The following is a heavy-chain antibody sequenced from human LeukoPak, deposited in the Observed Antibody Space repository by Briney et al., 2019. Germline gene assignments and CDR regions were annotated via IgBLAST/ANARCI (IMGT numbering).Heavy chain of an antibody. D-gene: IGHD5-24*01. CDR2: IYTSGST. J-gene: IGHJ5*02. CDR1: GGSISNYY. Sequence: SETLSLTCTVSGGSISNYYWSWIRQPAGKGLEWIGRIYTSGSTNYNPSLKSRVTMSVDTSKNQFSLKLSSVTAADTAVYYCARDWAEMATSVGFDPWGQGTLVTVSS. V-gene: IGHV4-4*07. CDR3: ARDWAEMATSVGFDP.